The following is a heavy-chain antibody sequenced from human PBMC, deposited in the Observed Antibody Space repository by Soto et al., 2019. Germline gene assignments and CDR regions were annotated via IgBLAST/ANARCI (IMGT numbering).Heavy chain of an antibody. D-gene: IGHD5-18*01. J-gene: IGHJ6*02. CDR3: VKERYAQLWLEDYGMDV. CDR2: ISYDGTDK. CDR1: GFTFSSYG. V-gene: IGHV3-30*18. Sequence: GGSLRLSCAASGFTFSSYGIHWVRQAPGKGLEWVALISYDGTDKYYADSVKGRFTISRDNSKNTLYLQMSSLGPEDMAVYYCVKERYAQLWLEDYGMDVWGQGTTVTVSS.